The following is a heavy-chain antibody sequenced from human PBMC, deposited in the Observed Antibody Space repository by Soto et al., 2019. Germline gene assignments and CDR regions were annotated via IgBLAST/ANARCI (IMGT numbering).Heavy chain of an antibody. CDR1: GYALTELS. J-gene: IGHJ4*02. D-gene: IGHD6-6*01. CDR3: AIYSSSSPYYFDY. V-gene: IGHV1-24*01. CDR2: FDPEDGET. Sequence: ASVKVSCKVSGYALTELSMHWVRQAPGKGLEWMGGFDPEDGETIYAQKFQGRVTMTEDTSTDTAYMGLSSLRSEDTAVYYCAIYSSSSPYYFDYWGQGTLVTVSS.